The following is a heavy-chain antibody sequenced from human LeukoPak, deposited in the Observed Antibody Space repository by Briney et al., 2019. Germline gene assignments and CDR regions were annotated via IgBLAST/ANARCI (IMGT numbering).Heavy chain of an antibody. D-gene: IGHD1-26*01. Sequence: GGSLRLSCEGSGFTLSSHWMSWVRQAPGKGLEWVANINQDGSEIYYVDSVKGRFTISRDNAKNSLYLQMNSLRAEDTAVYYCARVSGALFGYWGQGTLVTVSS. V-gene: IGHV3-7*03. CDR1: GFTLSSHW. CDR2: INQDGSEI. CDR3: ARVSGALFGY. J-gene: IGHJ4*02.